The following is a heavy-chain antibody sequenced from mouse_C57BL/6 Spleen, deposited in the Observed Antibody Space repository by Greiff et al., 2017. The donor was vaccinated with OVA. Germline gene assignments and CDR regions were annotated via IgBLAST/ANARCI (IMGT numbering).Heavy chain of an antibody. CDR1: GFSLTSYG. CDR2: IWSGGST. D-gene: IGHD2-4*01. V-gene: IGHV2-2*01. CDR3: ARRDYDYDDYAMDY. Sequence: VQGVESGPGLVQPSQSLSITCTVSGFSLTSYGVHWVRQSPGKGLEWLGVIWSGGSTDYNAAFISRLSISKDNSKSQVFFKMNSLQADDTAIYYCARRDYDYDDYAMDYWGQGTSVTVSS. J-gene: IGHJ4*01.